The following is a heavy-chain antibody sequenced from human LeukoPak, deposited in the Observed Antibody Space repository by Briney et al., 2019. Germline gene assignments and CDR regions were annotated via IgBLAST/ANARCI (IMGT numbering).Heavy chain of an antibody. J-gene: IGHJ4*02. CDR1: GYSFTIYD. Sequence: ASVKVSCKTSGYSFTIYDINWLRQAPGQGPEWMGGVNTATGNTGYAQKFQGRVSMTRDPSRTKAYMELRSLTSEDTAVYFCARVWGPTPIHYFDYWGQGSLVTVSP. CDR3: ARVWGPTPIHYFDY. V-gene: IGHV1-8*01. CDR2: VNTATGNT. D-gene: IGHD3-16*01.